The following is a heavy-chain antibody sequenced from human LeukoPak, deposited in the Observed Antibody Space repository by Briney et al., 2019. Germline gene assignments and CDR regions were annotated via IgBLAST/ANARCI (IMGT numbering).Heavy chain of an antibody. J-gene: IGHJ4*02. Sequence: ASVTVSCKASGYTFTNYYLHWVRQAPGQGLEWMGIINPSGGSTTYAQKFQGRVTMTRDTSTSTVYMEPSSLRSEDTAVYYCARDPRIAEAVKVFDYWGQGALVTVSS. CDR1: GYTFTNYY. D-gene: IGHD6-19*01. CDR2: INPSGGST. CDR3: ARDPRIAEAVKVFDY. V-gene: IGHV1-46*01.